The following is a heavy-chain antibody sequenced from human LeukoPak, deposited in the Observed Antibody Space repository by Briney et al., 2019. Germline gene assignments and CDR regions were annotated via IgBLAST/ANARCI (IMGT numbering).Heavy chain of an antibody. V-gene: IGHV4-34*01. CDR3: ARGARPFAY. CDR2: INHSGST. D-gene: IGHD3-10*01. Sequence: SETLSLTCAVYGGSFSGYYWSWIRQPPGKGLGWIGEINHSGSTNYNPSLKSRVTISVDTSKNQFSLKLSSVTAADTAVYYCARGARPFAYWGQGTLVTVSS. J-gene: IGHJ4*02. CDR1: GGSFSGYY.